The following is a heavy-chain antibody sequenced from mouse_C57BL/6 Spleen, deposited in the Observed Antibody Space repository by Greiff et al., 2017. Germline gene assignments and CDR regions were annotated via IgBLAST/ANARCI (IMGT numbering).Heavy chain of an antibody. J-gene: IGHJ4*01. Sequence: QVQLQQPGAELVKPGASVTVSCKASGYTFTSYWMHWVKQRPGQGLEWIGRIHPSDSDTNYNQKFKGKATLTIDKSSSTAYMQLSSLTSDDSAVYYCAGDGYYPYAMDYWGQGTSVTVSS. CDR3: AGDGYYPYAMDY. V-gene: IGHV1-74*01. CDR2: IHPSDSDT. CDR1: GYTFTSYW. D-gene: IGHD2-3*01.